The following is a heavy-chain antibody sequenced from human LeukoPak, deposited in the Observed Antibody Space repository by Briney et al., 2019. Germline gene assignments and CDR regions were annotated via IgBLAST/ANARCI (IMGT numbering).Heavy chain of an antibody. D-gene: IGHD1-1*01. CDR3: ARHSSLRTFDY. CDR2: MYYSGST. V-gene: IGHV4-39*01. J-gene: IGHJ4*02. CDR1: GGSISSSSYY. Sequence: PSETLSLTCAVSGGSISSSSYYWGWIRQPPGKGLEWIGSMYYSGSTHYNPSLKSRVTISVDTSKNQFSLKLSSVTAADTALYYCARHSSLRTFDYWGQGTLVTVSS.